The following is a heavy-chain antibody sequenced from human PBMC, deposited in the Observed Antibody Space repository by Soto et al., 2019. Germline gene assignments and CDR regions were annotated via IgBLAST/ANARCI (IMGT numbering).Heavy chain of an antibody. D-gene: IGHD4-4*01. V-gene: IGHV1-46*01. CDR2: INPSGGST. Sequence: QVQLVQSGAEVKKPGASVKVSCKASGYTFTSYYMHWVRQAPGQGLEWMGIINPSGGSTSYAQKFQGRVTINRDTPTSTVYMELSSLRSEDTAVYYCARVSNSDWYFDLWGRGTLVTVSS. CDR1: GYTFTSYY. CDR3: ARVSNSDWYFDL. J-gene: IGHJ2*01.